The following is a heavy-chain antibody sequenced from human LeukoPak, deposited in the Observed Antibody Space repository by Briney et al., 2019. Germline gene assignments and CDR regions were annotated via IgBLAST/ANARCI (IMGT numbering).Heavy chain of an antibody. D-gene: IGHD3-3*01. CDR2: IYTSGST. CDR3: AREPSIGVVITDYEAFDC. V-gene: IGHV4-4*07. CDR1: GGSISSYY. J-gene: IGHJ4*02. Sequence: SETLSLTCTVSGGSISSYYWSWIRQPAGKGLEWIGRIYTSGSTNYNPSLKSRVTISVDKSKNQFSLKLSSVTAADTAVYYCAREPSIGVVITDYEAFDCWGQGTLVTVSS.